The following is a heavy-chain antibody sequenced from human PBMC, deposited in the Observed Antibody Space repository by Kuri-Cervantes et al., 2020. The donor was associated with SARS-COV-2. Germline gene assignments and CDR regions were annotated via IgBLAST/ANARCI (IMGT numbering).Heavy chain of an antibody. CDR1: GFTFSSYG. CDR2: ISYDGSNK. D-gene: IGHD2-8*01. V-gene: IGHV3-30*03. CDR3: ARVAGIKRSKLLVPPRYDYYGMDV. Sequence: GGSLRLSCAASGFTFSSYGMHWVRQAPGKGLEWVAVISYDGSNKYYADSVKGRFTISRDNSKNTLYLQMNSLRAEDTAVYYCARVAGIKRSKLLVPPRYDYYGMDVWGRGTTVTVSS. J-gene: IGHJ6*02.